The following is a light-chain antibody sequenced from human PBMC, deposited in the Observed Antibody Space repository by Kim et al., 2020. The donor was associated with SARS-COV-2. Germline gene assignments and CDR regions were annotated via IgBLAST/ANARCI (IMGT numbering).Light chain of an antibody. Sequence: PGERVTLSCRASQSVSSSYLTWYQQKPGQAPRLLIYGASTRATSIPARFSGSGSGTDFTLTISSLQPEDFAVYYCQQDYNSTWTFGQGTKVDIK. J-gene: IGKJ1*01. CDR3: QQDYNSTWT. V-gene: IGKV3D-7*01. CDR1: QSVSSSY. CDR2: GAS.